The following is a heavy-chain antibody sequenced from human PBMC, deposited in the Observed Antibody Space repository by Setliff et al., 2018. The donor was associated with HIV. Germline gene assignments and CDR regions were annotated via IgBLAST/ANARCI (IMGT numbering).Heavy chain of an antibody. V-gene: IGHV3-23*01. CDR1: GFTFSDYG. J-gene: IGHJ4*02. D-gene: IGHD6-19*01. Sequence: AGGSLRLSCAASGFTFSDYGMSWVRQAPGKGLEWVSSITAGSSTTYYADSVKGRFTISRDKSKNTLYLQMSSLRAEDTAVYYCTKDRSVWLGPRVYFDYWGQGTLVTVS. CDR2: ITAGSSTT. CDR3: TKDRSVWLGPRVYFDY.